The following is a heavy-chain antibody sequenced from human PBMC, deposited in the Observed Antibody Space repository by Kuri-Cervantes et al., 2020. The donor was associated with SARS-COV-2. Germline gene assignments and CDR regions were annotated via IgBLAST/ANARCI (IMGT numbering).Heavy chain of an antibody. Sequence: ESLKISCAASGFTFSSYAMSWVRQAPGKGLEWIGEINHSGSTNYNPSLKSRVTISVDTPKNQFSLKLSSVTAADTAVYYCARPLAAAGYYHFDYWGQGTLVTVSS. V-gene: IGHV4-34*01. D-gene: IGHD6-13*01. CDR2: INHSGST. CDR1: GFTFSSYA. CDR3: ARPLAAAGYYHFDY. J-gene: IGHJ4*02.